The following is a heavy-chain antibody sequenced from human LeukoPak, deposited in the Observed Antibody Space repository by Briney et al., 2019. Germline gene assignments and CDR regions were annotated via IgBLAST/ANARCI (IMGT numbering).Heavy chain of an antibody. CDR3: ARDFYGANSGYFDY. V-gene: IGHV3-66*01. J-gene: IGHJ4*02. CDR1: GFTVSSNY. CDR2: IYSGGST. D-gene: IGHD4-23*01. Sequence: PGGSLRLSCAASGFTVSSNYMSWVRQAPGKGLEWVSVIYSGGSTYYADSVKGRFTISRDNSKNTLYLQMNSLRAEDTAVYYCARDFYGANSGYFDYWGQGTLVTVSS.